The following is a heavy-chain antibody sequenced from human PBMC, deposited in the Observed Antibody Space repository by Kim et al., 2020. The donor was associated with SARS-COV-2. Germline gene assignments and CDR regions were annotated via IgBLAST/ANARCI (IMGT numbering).Heavy chain of an antibody. CDR1: GFTFSSYA. CDR3: AKALTMVRGVNPPDAFDI. V-gene: IGHV3-23*01. CDR2: ISGSGGST. D-gene: IGHD3-10*01. J-gene: IGHJ3*02. Sequence: GGSLRLSCAASGFTFSSYAMSWVRQAPGKGLEWVSAISGSGGSTYYADSVKGRFTISRDNSKNTLYLQMNSLRAEDTAVYYCAKALTMVRGVNPPDAFDIWGQGTMVTVSS.